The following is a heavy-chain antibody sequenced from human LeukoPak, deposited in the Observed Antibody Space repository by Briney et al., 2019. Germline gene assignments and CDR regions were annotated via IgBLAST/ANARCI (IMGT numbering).Heavy chain of an antibody. D-gene: IGHD1-26*01. V-gene: IGHV1-46*01. CDR2: INPSGGST. J-gene: IGHJ4*02. CDR3: ARDSTPTYYSGTYYFEY. Sequence: ASVKVSCKASGYTFASYYMHWVRQAPGQGLEWMGIINPSGGSTTYAQKFQGRVTMTRDTSTSTVYMELSSLRSEDTAVHYCARDSTPTYYSGTYYFEYWGQGTLVTVSS. CDR1: GYTFASYY.